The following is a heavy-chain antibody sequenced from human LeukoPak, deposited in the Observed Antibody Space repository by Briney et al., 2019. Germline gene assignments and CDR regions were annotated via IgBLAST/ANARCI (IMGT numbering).Heavy chain of an antibody. V-gene: IGHV5-51*01. CDR3: ASNPYSSGWYLGY. CDR1: GYSFTGYW. Sequence: GESLKISCKGSGYSFTGYWIGWVRQMPGKGLEWMGIIYPGDSDTRYSPSFQGQVTISADKSISTAYLQWSSLKASDTAMYYCASNPYSSGWYLGYWGQGTLVTVSS. J-gene: IGHJ4*02. D-gene: IGHD6-19*01. CDR2: IYPGDSDT.